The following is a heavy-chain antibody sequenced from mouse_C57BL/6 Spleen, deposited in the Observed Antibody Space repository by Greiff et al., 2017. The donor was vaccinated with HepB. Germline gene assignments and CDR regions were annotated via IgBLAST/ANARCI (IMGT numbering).Heavy chain of an antibody. CDR2: ISDGGSYT. J-gene: IGHJ2*01. V-gene: IGHV5-4*01. D-gene: IGHD4-1*01. Sequence: DVHLVESGGGLVKPGGSLKLSCAASGFTFSSYAMSWVRQTPEKRLEWVATISDGGSYTYYPDNVKGRFTISRDNAKNNLYLQMSHLKSEDTAMYYCATNWDGYWGQGTTLTVSS. CDR3: ATNWDGY. CDR1: GFTFSSYA.